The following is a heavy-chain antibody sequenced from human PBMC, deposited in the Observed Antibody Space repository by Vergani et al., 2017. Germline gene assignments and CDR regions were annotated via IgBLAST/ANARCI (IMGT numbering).Heavy chain of an antibody. D-gene: IGHD2-2*03. V-gene: IGHV1-69*08. J-gene: IGHJ4*02. CDR1: GGTFSSYT. Sequence: QVQLVQSGAEVKKPGSSVKVSCKASGGTFSSYTISWVRQAPGQGLEWMGRIIPILGTANSAQKFQGRVTITADESTSTAYMELSSLRSEDTAVYYCASFGYPPTFDYWGQGTLVTVSS. CDR2: IIPILGTA. CDR3: ASFGYPPTFDY.